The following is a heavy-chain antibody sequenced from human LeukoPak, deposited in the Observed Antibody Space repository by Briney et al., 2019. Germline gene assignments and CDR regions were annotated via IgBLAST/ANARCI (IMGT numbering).Heavy chain of an antibody. CDR1: GYTFTDYY. CDR3: AGRPDTAFVPIFDY. J-gene: IGHJ4*02. Sequence: ASVKVSCKASGYTFTDYYMYWVRQTPGQGLEWMGCINPNSGGTNYAQKFQGRVTMTGDTSISTAYMELSRLTSDDTAIYYCAGRPDTAFVPIFDYWGQGTLVTVSS. CDR2: INPNSGGT. V-gene: IGHV1-2*02. D-gene: IGHD5-18*01.